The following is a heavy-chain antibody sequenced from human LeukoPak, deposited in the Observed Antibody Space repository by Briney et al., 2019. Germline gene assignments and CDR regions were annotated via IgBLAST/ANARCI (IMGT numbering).Heavy chain of an antibody. CDR2: IYSGGST. Sequence: PGGSLRLSCAASGFTVSSNYMSWVRQAPGKGLEWVSVIYSGGSTYYADSVKGRFTISTDNSKNTLYLQMNSLRAEDTAVYYCARYCSSTSCYLYAFDIWGQGTMVTVSS. CDR1: GFTVSSNY. V-gene: IGHV3-53*01. D-gene: IGHD2-2*01. J-gene: IGHJ3*02. CDR3: ARYCSSTSCYLYAFDI.